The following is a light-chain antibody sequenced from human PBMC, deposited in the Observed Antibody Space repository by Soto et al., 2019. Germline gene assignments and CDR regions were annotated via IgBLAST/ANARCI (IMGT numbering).Light chain of an antibody. CDR1: QGISSA. CDR2: DAS. CDR3: QQFDTYPLT. Sequence: AIPLTQSPSSLSASVGDRVTITCRASQGISSAFAWYQQKPGKVPKLLIYDASSLESWVPSRFTGSGSGTDFTLTISSLQPEDFATYYCQQFDTYPLTVGQGTRLEMK. J-gene: IGKJ5*01. V-gene: IGKV1-13*02.